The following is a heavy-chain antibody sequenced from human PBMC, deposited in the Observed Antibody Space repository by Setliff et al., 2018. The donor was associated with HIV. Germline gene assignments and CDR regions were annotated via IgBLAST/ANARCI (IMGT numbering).Heavy chain of an antibody. Sequence: GASVKVSCKASGYTFTSHGISGGRQAPGQGLEWRGWVSAYNGNTNYAQKLQGRVTMTTDTSTSTAYMELSSLRSDDTAVYYFARDRTGVTSGEFDPWGQGTLVTVSS. CDR2: VSAYNGNT. CDR3: ARDRTGVTSGEFDP. CDR1: GYTFTSHG. D-gene: IGHD2-21*02. J-gene: IGHJ5*02. V-gene: IGHV1-18*01.